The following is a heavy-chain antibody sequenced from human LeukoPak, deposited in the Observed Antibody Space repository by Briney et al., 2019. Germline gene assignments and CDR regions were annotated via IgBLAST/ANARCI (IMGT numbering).Heavy chain of an antibody. CDR2: ISSSSSYI. D-gene: IGHD4-17*01. V-gene: IGHV3-21*01. J-gene: IGHJ4*02. CDR3: ARDGPTRGDYDFDY. CDR1: GFTFSSYS. Sequence: GGSLRLSCAASGFTFSSYSMSWVRQAPGKGLEWVSSISSSSSYIYYADSVKGRFTISRDNAKNSLYLQMNSLRAEDTAVYYCARDGPTRGDYDFDYWGQGTLVTVSS.